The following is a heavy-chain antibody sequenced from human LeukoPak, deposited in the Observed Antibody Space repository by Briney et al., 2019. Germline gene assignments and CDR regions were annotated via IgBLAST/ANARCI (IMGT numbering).Heavy chain of an antibody. CDR2: INPNSGGT. CDR3: ARVHIAAAAFYY. J-gene: IGHJ4*02. CDR1: VYTFTGYY. V-gene: IGHV1-2*02. Sequence: ASVKVSCKASVYTFTGYYMHWVRQAPGQGLEWMGWINPNSGGTNYAQKFQGRVTMTRDTSISTAYMELSRLRSDDTAVYYCARVHIAAAAFYYWGQGTLVTVSS. D-gene: IGHD6-13*01.